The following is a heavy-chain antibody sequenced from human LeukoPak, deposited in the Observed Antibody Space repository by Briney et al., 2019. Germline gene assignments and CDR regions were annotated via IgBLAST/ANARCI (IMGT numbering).Heavy chain of an antibody. CDR2: ISNDGSNK. CDR3: ARDLLLAGTYYYYGMDV. D-gene: IGHD6-19*01. CDR1: GFTFSSYG. Sequence: GRSLRLSCAASGFTFSSYGMHWVRQAPGKGLEWVAVISNDGSNKHYGDFVKGRFTISRDNSKNTLYLQMSSLRAEDTALYYCARDLLLAGTYYYYGMDVWGQGTTVTVSS. J-gene: IGHJ6*02. V-gene: IGHV3-30*03.